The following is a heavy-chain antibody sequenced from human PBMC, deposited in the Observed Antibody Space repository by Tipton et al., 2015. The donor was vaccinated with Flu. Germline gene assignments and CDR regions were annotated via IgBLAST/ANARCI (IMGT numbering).Heavy chain of an antibody. J-gene: IGHJ5*02. CDR2: IYYTGNT. V-gene: IGHV4-30-4*01. CDR3: ARRDYSNYVSDPKNWFDP. CDR1: GGSISSGGAY. D-gene: IGHD4-11*01. Sequence: TLSLTCTVSGGSISSGGAYWSWIRQRPGKGLEWIGGIYYTGNTYYNPSLKSRVTISVDTSKNQFSLKLTSVTAADTAVYYCARRDYSNYVSDPKNWFDPWGQGTLVTVSS.